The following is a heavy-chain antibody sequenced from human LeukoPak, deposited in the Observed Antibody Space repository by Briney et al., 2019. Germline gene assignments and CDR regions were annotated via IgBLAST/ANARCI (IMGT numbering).Heavy chain of an antibody. D-gene: IGHD5-24*01. CDR2: ISAYEGNT. CDR1: GYTFSTHG. V-gene: IGHV1-18*01. J-gene: IGHJ2*01. Sequence: ASVKVSCKSSGYTFSTHGVTWVRQAPGQGLEWMGWISAYEGNTNYAQKFQDRVTMTTHTSTSTAYMELRSLASDDTAVYYCARTLGGMTVERATGLDLWGRGTLVTVS. CDR3: ARTLGGMTVERATGLDL.